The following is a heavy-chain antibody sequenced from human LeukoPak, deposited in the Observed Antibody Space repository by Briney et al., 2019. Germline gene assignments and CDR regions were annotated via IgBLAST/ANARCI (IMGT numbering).Heavy chain of an antibody. CDR3: STDPRLLIY. V-gene: IGHV3-11*01. CDR2: ISGSGSDI. Sequence: GGSLRLSCVVSGFGFSDSYMTWIRQTPGKGLEWLAYISGSGSDICYADSVKGRFTISRDNAKNSLYLQMNGLRPDDTALYYCSTDPRLLIYWGHGTLVTVSS. D-gene: IGHD2-8*01. CDR1: GFGFSDSY. J-gene: IGHJ4*01.